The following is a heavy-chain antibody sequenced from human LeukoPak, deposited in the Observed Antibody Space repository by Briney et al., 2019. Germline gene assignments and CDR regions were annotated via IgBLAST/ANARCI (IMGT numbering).Heavy chain of an antibody. CDR3: ARDLSAVQEQWLADLYNWFDP. CDR1: GFTFTSSA. V-gene: IGHV1-58*02. CDR2: IVVGSGNT. J-gene: IGHJ5*02. Sequence: GASVKVSCKASGFTFTSSAMQWVRQARGQRLEWIGWIVVGSGNTNYAQKFQERVTITRDMSTSTAYMELSRLRSDDTAVYCCARDLSAVQEQWLADLYNWFDPWGQGTLVTVSS. D-gene: IGHD6-19*01.